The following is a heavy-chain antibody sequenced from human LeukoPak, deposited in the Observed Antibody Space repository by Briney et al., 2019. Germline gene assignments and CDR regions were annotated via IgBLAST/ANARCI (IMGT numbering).Heavy chain of an antibody. J-gene: IGHJ4*02. CDR1: GGSLSGYY. D-gene: IGHD3-22*01. CDR2: INHSGST. CDR3: ARSGSDSSGYYYDY. Sequence: SETLSLTCAVYGGSLSGYYWSWIRQPPGKGLEWIGEINHSGSTNYNPSLKSRVTISVDTSKNQFSLKLSSVTAADTAVYYCARSGSDSSGYYYDYWGQGTLVTVSS. V-gene: IGHV4-34*01.